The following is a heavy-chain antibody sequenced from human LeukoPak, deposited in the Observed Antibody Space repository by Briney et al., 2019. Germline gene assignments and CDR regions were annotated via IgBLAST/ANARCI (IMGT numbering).Heavy chain of an antibody. CDR1: GYSFTSYW. D-gene: IGHD2-2*01. CDR2: IYPGDSDT. V-gene: IGHV5-51*01. Sequence: GESLKISCRGSGYSFTSYWIAWVRQMPGKGLEWTGIIYPGDSDTRYSPSFQGQVTISVDKSVSAAYLQWSSLKASDTAMYYCASPPTRECSSISCPPSYWGQGTLVTVSS. CDR3: ASPPTRECSSISCPPSY. J-gene: IGHJ4*02.